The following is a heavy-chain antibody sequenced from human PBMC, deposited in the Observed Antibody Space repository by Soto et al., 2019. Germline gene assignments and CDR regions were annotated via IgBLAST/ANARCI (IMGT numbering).Heavy chain of an antibody. D-gene: IGHD2-15*01. V-gene: IGHV1-18*04. CDR3: ARTPRAQMIVLEAATRFDY. Sequence: GASVKVSCKASGYTFTTYGFNWVRQAPGQGLEWMGWISPYNGDTNYAQNFQGRVTLTTDTSTSTAYMELRSPTSDDTAIYYCARTPRAQMIVLEAATRFDYWGQGTLVTVSS. J-gene: IGHJ4*02. CDR1: GYTFTTYG. CDR2: ISPYNGDT.